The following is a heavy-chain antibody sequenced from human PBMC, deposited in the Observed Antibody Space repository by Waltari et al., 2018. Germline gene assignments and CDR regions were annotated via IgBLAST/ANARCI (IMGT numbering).Heavy chain of an antibody. Sequence: EVQLVQSGAEVKKPGESLKISCKGLGYTFNTYWIGWVRQLPGKGLEWMGVIYPIDSDTRYSPSFQGQVTISVDKSISTAYLQWSSLKASDTAIYYCARHLYNWMSAMDVWGQGTTVTVSS. J-gene: IGHJ6*02. CDR2: IYPIDSDT. D-gene: IGHD1-20*01. CDR1: GYTFNTYW. CDR3: ARHLYNWMSAMDV. V-gene: IGHV5-51*01.